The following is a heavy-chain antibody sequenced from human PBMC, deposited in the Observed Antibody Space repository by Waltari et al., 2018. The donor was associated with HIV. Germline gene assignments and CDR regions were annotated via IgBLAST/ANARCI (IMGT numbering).Heavy chain of an antibody. Sequence: QVQLQESGPGLVKPSETLSLTCTVSGGSISSYYWSWIRQPPGKGLEWIGYIYYSGSTNYNPSRGSRVTISVDTSKNQCSLKLTSVTAADTAVYYCARSYYDSSGYHLFDYWGQGTLVTVSS. CDR3: ARSYYDSSGYHLFDY. V-gene: IGHV4-59*01. D-gene: IGHD3-22*01. CDR1: GGSISSYY. CDR2: IYYSGST. J-gene: IGHJ4*02.